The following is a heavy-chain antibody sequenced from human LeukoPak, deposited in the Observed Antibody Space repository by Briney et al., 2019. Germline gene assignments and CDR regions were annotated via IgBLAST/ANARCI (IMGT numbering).Heavy chain of an antibody. CDR3: AEDPHMAVAGTWGFDY. Sequence: PGGSLRLSCAASGFTFSSYGMHWVRQAPGKGLEWVAFIRYDGSNKYYADSVKGRFTISRDNSKNTLYLQMNSLRAEDTAVYYCAEDPHMAVAGTWGFDYWGQGTLVTVSS. CDR1: GFTFSSYG. D-gene: IGHD6-19*01. CDR2: IRYDGSNK. J-gene: IGHJ4*02. V-gene: IGHV3-30*02.